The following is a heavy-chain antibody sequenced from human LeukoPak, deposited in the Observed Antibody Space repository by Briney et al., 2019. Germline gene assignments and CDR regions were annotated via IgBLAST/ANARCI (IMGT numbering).Heavy chain of an antibody. V-gene: IGHV3-30*02. Sequence: GGSLRLSCAASGFTFSSYGVHWVRQAPGKGLDWVAFTRFDGSNKHYADSVKGRFTISRDNSKNTLNLRMNSLRAEDTAVYYCAKGGERGTYYFDSWGQGTLVTVSS. D-gene: IGHD3-16*01. J-gene: IGHJ4*02. CDR1: GFTFSSYG. CDR3: AKGGERGTYYFDS. CDR2: TRFDGSNK.